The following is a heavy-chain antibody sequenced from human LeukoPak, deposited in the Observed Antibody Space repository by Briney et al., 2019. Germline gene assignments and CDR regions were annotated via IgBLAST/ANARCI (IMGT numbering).Heavy chain of an antibody. CDR3: ARGRTTVTTWDYYYMDV. CDR2: IYYSGSP. V-gene: IGHV4-59*01. CDR1: GGSISSYY. D-gene: IGHD4-17*01. J-gene: IGHJ6*03. Sequence: PSETLSLTCTVSGGSISSYYWSWIRQPPGKGLEWIGYIYYSGSPNYNPSLKSRVTISVDTSKNQFSLKLSSVTAADTAVYYCARGRTTVTTWDYYYMDVWGKGTTVTVSS.